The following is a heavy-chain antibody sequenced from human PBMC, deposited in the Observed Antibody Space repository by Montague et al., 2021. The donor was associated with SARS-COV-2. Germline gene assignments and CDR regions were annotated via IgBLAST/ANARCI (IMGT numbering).Heavy chain of an antibody. V-gene: IGHV3-53*01. CDR3: ARGDNYDNYYYCMDV. D-gene: IGHD3-9*01. CDR2: IYSGGST. CDR1: GFTVSSNY. Sequence: SLRLSCAASGFTVSSNYMSWVRQAPGKGLEWVSVIYSGGSTYYADSVKGRFTISRDNSKNTLYLQMNSLRAEDTAVYYCARGDNYDNYYYCMDVWGQGTTVTVSS. J-gene: IGHJ6*02.